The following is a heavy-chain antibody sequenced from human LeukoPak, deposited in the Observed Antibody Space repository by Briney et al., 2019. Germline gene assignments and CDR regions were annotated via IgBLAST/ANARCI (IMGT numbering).Heavy chain of an antibody. CDR2: IIPIFGTA. J-gene: IGHJ5*02. V-gene: IGHV1-69*01. CDR3: AREGNYYGSGSYYSWFDP. CDR1: GGTFSRYA. Sequence: SVKVSCKASGGTFSRYAISWVRQPPGQGVEWMGGIIPIFGTANYAQKFQGRVTITADESTSTSYMELSSLRSEETAVYYCAREGNYYGSGSYYSWFDPWGQGTLVTVSS. D-gene: IGHD3-10*01.